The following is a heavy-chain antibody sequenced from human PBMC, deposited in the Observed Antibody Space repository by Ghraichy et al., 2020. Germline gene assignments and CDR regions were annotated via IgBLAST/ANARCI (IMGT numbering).Heavy chain of an antibody. CDR3: ARMNSSGWYIDY. J-gene: IGHJ4*02. Sequence: GGSLRLSCAASGFTFSSYAMHWVRQAPGKGLEWVAVISYDGSNKYYADSVKGRFTISRDNSKNTLYLQMNSLRAEDTAVYYCARMNSSGWYIDYWGQGTLVTVSS. D-gene: IGHD6-19*01. V-gene: IGHV3-30*04. CDR1: GFTFSSYA. CDR2: ISYDGSNK.